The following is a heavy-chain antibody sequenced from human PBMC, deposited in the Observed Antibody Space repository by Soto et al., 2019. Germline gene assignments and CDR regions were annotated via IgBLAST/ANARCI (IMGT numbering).Heavy chain of an antibody. Sequence: GGSLRLSCAASGFTFSSYAMSWVRQAPGKGLEWVSAISGSGGSTYYADSVKGRFTISRDNSKNTLYLQMNSLRAEDTALYYCAKDTIAIFGVVKGAHFDYWGQGTLVTVSS. D-gene: IGHD3-3*01. CDR1: GFTFSSYA. CDR3: AKDTIAIFGVVKGAHFDY. J-gene: IGHJ4*02. V-gene: IGHV3-23*01. CDR2: ISGSGGST.